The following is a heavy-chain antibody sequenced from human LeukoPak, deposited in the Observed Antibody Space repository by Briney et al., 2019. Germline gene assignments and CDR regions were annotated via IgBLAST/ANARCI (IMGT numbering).Heavy chain of an antibody. D-gene: IGHD3-10*01. CDR1: GGSISSSSYY. CDR2: IYYSGIT. Sequence: SETLSLTCTVSGGSISSSSYYWGWIRQPPGKGLEWIGSIYYSGITYYNPSLKSRVTISVDTSKNQFSLKLTSVTAADTAVYYCATPKGYYYGSGPGYFNYWGQGTLVTVSS. J-gene: IGHJ4*02. V-gene: IGHV4-39*07. CDR3: ATPKGYYYGSGPGYFNY.